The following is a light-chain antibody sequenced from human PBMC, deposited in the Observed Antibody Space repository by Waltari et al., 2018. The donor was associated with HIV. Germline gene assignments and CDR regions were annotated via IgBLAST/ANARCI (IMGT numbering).Light chain of an antibody. J-gene: IGKJ4*01. CDR3: QQSYTAPPT. CDR1: QHISSY. V-gene: IGKV1-39*01. Sequence: DIQMTQSPSSLSASVGNRVTITCRASQHISSYLNWYQQKPGKAPKVLLYAASSLQSGVPSRFSGSGSGTDFTLTISSLQPEDFATYYCQQSYTAPPTFGGGTKVEIK. CDR2: AAS.